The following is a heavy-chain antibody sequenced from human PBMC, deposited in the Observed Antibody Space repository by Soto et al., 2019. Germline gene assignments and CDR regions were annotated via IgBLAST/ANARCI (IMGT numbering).Heavy chain of an antibody. V-gene: IGHV3-73*01. CDR3: SAGGDSFDY. CDR1: GFTFSGSA. Sequence: GGSLRLSFAASGFTFSGSAMHWVLQASGKGLEWVGRIRSKANSYATAYAASVKGRFTISRDDSKNTAYLQMNSLKTEDTAVYYCSAGGDSFDYWGQGTLVTVSS. J-gene: IGHJ4*02. CDR2: IRSKANSYAT. D-gene: IGHD2-21*02.